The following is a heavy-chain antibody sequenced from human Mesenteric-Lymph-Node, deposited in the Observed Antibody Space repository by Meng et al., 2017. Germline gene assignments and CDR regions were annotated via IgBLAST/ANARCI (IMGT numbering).Heavy chain of an antibody. J-gene: IGHJ3*02. V-gene: IGHV3-23*01. Sequence: GGSLRLSCAASGFTFSSYAMSWVRQAPGKGLEWVSAISGSGGSTYYADSVKGRFTISRDNSRNTLYLQMNSLRAEDTAVYYCAKAFPNYYDTSGYYFAGDGFDIWGQGTMVTVSS. CDR2: ISGSGGST. D-gene: IGHD3-22*01. CDR3: AKAFPNYYDTSGYYFAGDGFDI. CDR1: GFTFSSYA.